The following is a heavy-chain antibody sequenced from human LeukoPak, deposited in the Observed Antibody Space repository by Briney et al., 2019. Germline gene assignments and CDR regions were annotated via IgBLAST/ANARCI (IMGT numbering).Heavy chain of an antibody. CDR3: ARVITYGGNSDAFDI. J-gene: IGHJ3*02. CDR2: ISSSGSTI. V-gene: IGHV3-48*03. Sequence: GGSLRLSCAASGFTFSSYEMNWVRQAPGKGLEWVSYISSSGSTIYYADSVKGRFTISRDNAKNSLYLQMNSLRAEDTAVYCCARVITYGGNSDAFDIWGQGTMVTVSS. CDR1: GFTFSSYE. D-gene: IGHD4-23*01.